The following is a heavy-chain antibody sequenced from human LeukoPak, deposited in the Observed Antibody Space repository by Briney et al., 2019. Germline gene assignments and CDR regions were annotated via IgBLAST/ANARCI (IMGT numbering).Heavy chain of an antibody. D-gene: IGHD6-19*01. V-gene: IGHV3-20*04. CDR1: GFTFDDYG. CDR3: ARDADSSGWRNDAFDI. J-gene: IGHJ3*02. Sequence: PGGSLRLSCAASGFTFDDYGMSWVRQAPGKGLEWVSGINWNGGSTGYADSVKGRFTISRDNAKNSLYLQMTSLRAEDSALYYCARDADSSGWRNDAFDIWGQETMVTVSS. CDR2: INWNGGST.